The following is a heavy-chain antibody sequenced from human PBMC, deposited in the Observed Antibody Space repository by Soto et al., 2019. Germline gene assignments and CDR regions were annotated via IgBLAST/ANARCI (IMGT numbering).Heavy chain of an antibody. Sequence: SETLSLTCAVYGGSFSGYYWSWIRQPPGKGLEWIGEINHSGSTNYSPSLKSRVTISVDTSKNQFSLKLSSVTAADTAVYYCARGVGTGTIYYYYYGMDVWGQGTTVTVSS. CDR3: ARGVGTGTIYYYYYGMDV. CDR2: INHSGST. J-gene: IGHJ6*02. CDR1: GGSFSGYY. V-gene: IGHV4-34*01. D-gene: IGHD1-7*01.